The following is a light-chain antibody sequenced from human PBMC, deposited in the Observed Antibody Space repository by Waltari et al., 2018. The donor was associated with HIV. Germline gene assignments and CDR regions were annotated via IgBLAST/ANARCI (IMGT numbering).Light chain of an antibody. CDR2: DDS. Sequence: SYVLTQPPSVSVAPGQTARITCGGNNIGSKRVHWYQQKPGQAPVLVVYDDSDRPSGIPERFSGSNSGNTATLTISRVEAGDEANDYCQVWDSSSDPLVFGGGTKLTVL. CDR1: NIGSKR. J-gene: IGLJ3*02. V-gene: IGLV3-21*02. CDR3: QVWDSSSDPLV.